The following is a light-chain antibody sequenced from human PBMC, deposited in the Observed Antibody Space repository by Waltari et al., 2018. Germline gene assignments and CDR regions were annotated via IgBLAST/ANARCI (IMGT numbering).Light chain of an antibody. V-gene: IGKV1-5*03. Sequence: DIQMTQSPSTLSASVGDRVTITCRASQSISTWLAWYQQKPGKAPKLLFYKASTLETGVLSRFSGSGSGTEVTLTISSLQPDDFATYFCQQYNSYLLTFGGGTKVEIQ. J-gene: IGKJ4*01. CDR3: QQYNSYLLT. CDR1: QSISTW. CDR2: KAS.